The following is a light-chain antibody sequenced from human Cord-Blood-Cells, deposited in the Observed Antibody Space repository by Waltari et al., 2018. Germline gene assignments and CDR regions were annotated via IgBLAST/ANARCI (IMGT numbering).Light chain of an antibody. Sequence: LSCRASQSVSSSYLAWYQQKPGQAPRLLIYGASSRATGIPDRFSGSGSGTDFTLTISRLEPEDFAVYYCQQYGSSPPYSFGQGTKLEIK. CDR3: QQYGSSPPYS. V-gene: IGKV3-20*01. CDR1: QSVSSSY. J-gene: IGKJ2*03. CDR2: GAS.